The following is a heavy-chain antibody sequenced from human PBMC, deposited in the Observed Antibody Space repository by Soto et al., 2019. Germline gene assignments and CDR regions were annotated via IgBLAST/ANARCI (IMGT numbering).Heavy chain of an antibody. Sequence: PGGSLRLSCAASGFTVSSNYMSWVRQAPGEGLEWVSVIYKAATTYYPDSVKGRFTISRGIAKNILYLQMNSLRAEDTAVYYCAREIAHCSAGSRSWGQGSLVTVSA. CDR2: IYKAATT. V-gene: IGHV3-53*01. CDR3: AREIAHCSAGSRS. J-gene: IGHJ5*02. D-gene: IGHD2-15*01. CDR1: GFTVSSNY.